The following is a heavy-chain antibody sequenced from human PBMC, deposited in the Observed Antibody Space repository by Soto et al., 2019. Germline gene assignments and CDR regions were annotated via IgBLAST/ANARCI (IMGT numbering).Heavy chain of an antibody. CDR2: INPNSGGT. D-gene: IGHD6-6*01. J-gene: IGHJ3*02. Sequence: ASVKVSCKASGYTFTGYYMHWVRQAPGQGLEWMGWINPNSGGTNYAQKFQGWVTMTRDTSISTAYMELSRLRSDDTAVYYCARDSIAARWAAAFDIWGQGTMVTVS. CDR1: GYTFTGYY. V-gene: IGHV1-2*04. CDR3: ARDSIAARWAAAFDI.